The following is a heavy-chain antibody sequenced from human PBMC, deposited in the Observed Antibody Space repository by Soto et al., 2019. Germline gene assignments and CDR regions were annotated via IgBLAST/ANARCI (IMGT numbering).Heavy chain of an antibody. Sequence: EVQLVETGGGLIQPGGSLRLSCAASGFTVSSNYMNWVRQAPGKGLEWVSIIYSDGTKSYADSVKGRFTISRDNFKNTLHLQMNSLRAEDTAVYYCAILSNWGQGTLVTVSS. CDR3: AILSN. V-gene: IGHV3-53*02. CDR1: GFTVSSNY. D-gene: IGHD6-6*01. CDR2: IYSDGTK. J-gene: IGHJ4*02.